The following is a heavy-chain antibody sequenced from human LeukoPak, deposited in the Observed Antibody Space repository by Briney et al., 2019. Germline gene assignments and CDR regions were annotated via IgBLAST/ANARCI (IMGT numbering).Heavy chain of an antibody. CDR3: ASLGYGDYVGVGY. CDR2: INHSGST. Sequence: PSETLSLTCAVYGGSFSGYYWSWIRQPPGKGLEWIGEINHSGSTNYNPSLKSRVTISVDTSKNQFSLKLSSVTAADTAVYYCASLGYGDYVGVGYWGQGTLVTVSS. CDR1: GGSFSGYY. V-gene: IGHV4-34*01. D-gene: IGHD4-17*01. J-gene: IGHJ4*02.